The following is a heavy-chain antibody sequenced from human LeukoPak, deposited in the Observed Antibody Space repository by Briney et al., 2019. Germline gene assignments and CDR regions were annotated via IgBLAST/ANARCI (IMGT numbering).Heavy chain of an antibody. CDR1: SGSISSYY. D-gene: IGHD4-17*01. CDR3: ARRYGDCRNWFDP. J-gene: IGHJ5*02. Sequence: KPSETLSLTCSVSSGSISSYYWSWIRQPPGKGLEWIGYIYDSGSPNYNPSLKSRVTISVDTSKNQFSLKLSSVTAADTAVYYCARRYGDCRNWFDPWGQGTLVTVSS. V-gene: IGHV4-59*12. CDR2: IYDSGSP.